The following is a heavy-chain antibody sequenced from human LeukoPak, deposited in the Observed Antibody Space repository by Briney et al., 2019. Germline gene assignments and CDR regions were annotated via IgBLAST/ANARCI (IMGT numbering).Heavy chain of an antibody. J-gene: IGHJ4*02. CDR3: ARESSVVRGVITDFDY. CDR2: ISSSGSYI. V-gene: IGHV3-21*01. CDR1: GFTFSSYS. D-gene: IGHD3-10*01. Sequence: GGSLRLSCAASGFTFSSYSMNWVRQAPGKGLEWVASISSSGSYIYYADSVKGRFTISRDNAKNSLYLQMNSLRAEDTAVYYCARESSVVRGVITDFDYWGQGTLVTVSS.